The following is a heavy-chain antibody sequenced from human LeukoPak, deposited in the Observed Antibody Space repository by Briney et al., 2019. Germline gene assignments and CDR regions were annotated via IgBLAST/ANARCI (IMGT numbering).Heavy chain of an antibody. CDR2: ISGSGGST. V-gene: IGHV3-23*01. CDR3: AESGFEGYFDY. D-gene: IGHD5-12*01. J-gene: IGHJ4*02. CDR1: GFTFSTYA. Sequence: GGSLRLSCAASGFTFSTYAMSWVRQAPGKGLEWVSAISGSGGSTYYADSVKGRFTISRDNSKNTLYLQMNSLRAEDTAVYYCAESGFEGYFDYWGQGTLVTVSS.